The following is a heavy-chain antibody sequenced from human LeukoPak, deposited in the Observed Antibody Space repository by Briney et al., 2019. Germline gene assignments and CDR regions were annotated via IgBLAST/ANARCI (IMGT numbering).Heavy chain of an antibody. J-gene: IGHJ4*02. D-gene: IGHD6-6*01. Sequence: GGSLRLSCAASGFTFSSYWMHWVRQAPGEGLVWVSRINSDGSRTTYADSVKGRFTISRDNAKNTLYLQMNSLRADDTAVDYCARDGYSSSFYFDYWGQGTLVTVSS. CDR1: GFTFSSYW. CDR3: ARDGYSSSFYFDY. V-gene: IGHV3-74*01. CDR2: INSDGSRT.